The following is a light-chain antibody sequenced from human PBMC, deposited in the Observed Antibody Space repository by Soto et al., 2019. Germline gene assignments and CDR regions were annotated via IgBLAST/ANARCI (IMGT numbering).Light chain of an antibody. CDR1: NIGSKS. Sequence: SYELTQPPSVSVAPGKTARITCGGKNIGSKSVHWYQQRPGQAPVLVIYYDSDRPSGIPERFSGSNSGNTATLTISRVEAGDEADNYCQEWDSSSDPLYVFGTGTKLTVL. J-gene: IGLJ1*01. CDR3: QEWDSSSDPLYV. CDR2: YDS. V-gene: IGLV3-21*04.